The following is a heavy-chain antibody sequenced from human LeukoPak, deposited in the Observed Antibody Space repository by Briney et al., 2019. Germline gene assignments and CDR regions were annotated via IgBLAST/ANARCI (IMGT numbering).Heavy chain of an antibody. D-gene: IGHD5-18*01. V-gene: IGHV3-33*01. CDR3: ARDRGYSYAHPLDY. J-gene: IGHJ4*02. CDR2: IWYDGSNR. CDR1: GFTFSTYG. Sequence: GGSLRLSCVASGFTFSTYGMHWVRQAPGKGLEWVALIWYDGSNRYYAESVKGRFTISRDNSKNTPYLQMNNLRAEDTAVYYCARDRGYSYAHPLDYWGQGTLVTVSS.